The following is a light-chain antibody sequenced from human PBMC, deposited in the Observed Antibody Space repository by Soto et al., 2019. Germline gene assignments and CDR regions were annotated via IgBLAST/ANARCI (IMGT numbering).Light chain of an antibody. CDR2: AAS. V-gene: IGKV1-9*01. J-gene: IGKJ3*01. Sequence: DIHLTQSPSFLSASVGDRVTITCRASQGISTYLAWYQQKPGKAPNLLIYAASTLQRGVPSRLTGSGSGTEFTLTISSLQAEEFEIYYCQQLSSYPRTFGPGTKVDVK. CDR3: QQLSSYPRT. CDR1: QGISTY.